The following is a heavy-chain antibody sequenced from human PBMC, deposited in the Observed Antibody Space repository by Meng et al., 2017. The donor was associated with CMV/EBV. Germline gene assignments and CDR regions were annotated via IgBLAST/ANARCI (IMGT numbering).Heavy chain of an antibody. D-gene: IGHD3-22*01. CDR2: IYSGGST. J-gene: IGHJ4*02. V-gene: IGHV3-66*02. Sequence: GGSLSLSCAPSGFTVSSNYMSWVRQAPGKALERISVIYSGGSTYYADSVKGRFTISRDNSKNTLYLQMNSLRAEDTAVYYCARGIPPVRYYYDSSGYDYWGQGTLVTVSS. CDR1: GFTVSSNY. CDR3: ARGIPPVRYYYDSSGYDY.